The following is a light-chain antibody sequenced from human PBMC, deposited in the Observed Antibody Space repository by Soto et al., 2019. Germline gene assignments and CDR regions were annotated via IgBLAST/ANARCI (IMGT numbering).Light chain of an antibody. CDR1: QSIGTK. CDR3: QQISSTLYT. J-gene: IGKJ2*01. CDR2: AAS. V-gene: IGKV1-39*01. Sequence: DIQMTQSPSSLSASVGDRVTITCRASQSIGTKLSWYQQKPGKAPKLLIHAASSLQSGVPSRFSCSGSGTDFTLTISSLQPEDFAVSYCQQISSTLYTFGQGTNREIK.